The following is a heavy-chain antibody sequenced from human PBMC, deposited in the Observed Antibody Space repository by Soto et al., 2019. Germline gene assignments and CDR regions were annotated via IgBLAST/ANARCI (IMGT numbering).Heavy chain of an antibody. J-gene: IGHJ1*01. CDR1: GFTFSSYA. D-gene: IGHD6-19*01. CDR3: AKESGYSSGWHAEYFQH. V-gene: IGHV3-23*01. CDR2: VSGSGGST. Sequence: SLRLSCAASGFTFSSYAMSWVRQAPGMGLEWVSAVSGSGGSTYYADSMPGRFSISRDNSKNTLYLQMNSLRAEDTAVYYCAKESGYSSGWHAEYFQHWGQGSLVTVS.